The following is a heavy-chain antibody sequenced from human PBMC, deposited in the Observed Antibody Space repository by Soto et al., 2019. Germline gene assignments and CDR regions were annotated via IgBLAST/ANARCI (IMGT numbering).Heavy chain of an antibody. CDR3: ARGPSYSDSYFDH. V-gene: IGHV3-30*03. CDR2: ISYDGSNK. Sequence: GGSLRLSCAASGFTFSSYGMHWVRQAPGKGLEWVAVISYDGSNKYYADSVKGRFTISRDNSKNTVYLQMNSLRLEDMAVYYCARGPSYSDSYFDHWGQGTLVTVSS. CDR1: GFTFSSYG. D-gene: IGHD4-17*01. J-gene: IGHJ4*02.